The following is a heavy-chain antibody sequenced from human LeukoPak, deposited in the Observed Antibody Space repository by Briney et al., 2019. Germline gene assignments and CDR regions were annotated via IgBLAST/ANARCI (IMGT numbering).Heavy chain of an antibody. CDR2: ISSSGSTV. Sequence: SGGSLRLSCAASGFSFGTYEMHWVRQAPGKGLEWVSDISSSGSTVYYADSVKGRFTTSRDNANNYLYLQMHSLRAEDTAVYYCSLLAVASPQDYWGQGTLVTVSS. CDR3: SLLAVASPQDY. J-gene: IGHJ4*02. V-gene: IGHV3-48*03. D-gene: IGHD6-19*01. CDR1: GFSFGTYE.